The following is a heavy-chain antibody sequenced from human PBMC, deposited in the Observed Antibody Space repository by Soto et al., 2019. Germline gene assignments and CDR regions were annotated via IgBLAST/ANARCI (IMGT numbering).Heavy chain of an antibody. CDR1: GFSLSTSGVG. D-gene: IGHD5-18*01. Sequence: QITLKESGPTLVKPTQTLTLTCTFSGFSLSTSGVGVGWIRQPPGKALEWLGIIYWDDDKRYSPSLKSRVTITKDTFKNQLVLTMTSMDPVDTATYYCAHLPWKQLWPRAPVVYWGQGTPVTVSS. J-gene: IGHJ4*02. CDR3: AHLPWKQLWPRAPVVY. CDR2: IYWDDDK. V-gene: IGHV2-5*02.